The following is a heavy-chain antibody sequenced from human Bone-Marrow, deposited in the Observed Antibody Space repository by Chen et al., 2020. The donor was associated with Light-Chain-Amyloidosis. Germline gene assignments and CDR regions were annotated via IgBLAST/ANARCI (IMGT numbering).Heavy chain of an antibody. CDR3: ARGESVYRNGNDSFYE. Sequence: RLQMQESGPGLVKPSETLSLSCTVSGDSTRSSLYNWHWIRQSTGRGLEWIGSISRTGATSYNPSLGSRVTISLDTSKNSYSVDVTSVTAADTAVYYCARGESVYRNGNDSFYEWGQGTLVTVSS. V-gene: IGHV4-39*06. J-gene: IGHJ4*02. D-gene: IGHD5-18*01. CDR1: GDSTRSSLYN. CDR2: ISRTGAT.